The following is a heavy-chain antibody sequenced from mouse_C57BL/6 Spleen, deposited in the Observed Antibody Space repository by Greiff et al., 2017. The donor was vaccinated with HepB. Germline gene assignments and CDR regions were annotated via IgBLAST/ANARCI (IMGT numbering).Heavy chain of an antibody. CDR1: GFTFSSYG. CDR3: ARHGDYDCFAY. Sequence: EVKLVESGGDLVKPGGSLKLSCAASGFTFSSYGMSWVRQTPDKRLEWVATISSGGSYTYYPDSVKGRFTISRDNAKNTLYLQMSSLKSEDTAMYYCARHGDYDCFAYWGQGTLVTVSA. J-gene: IGHJ3*01. V-gene: IGHV5-6*01. D-gene: IGHD2-4*01. CDR2: ISSGGSYT.